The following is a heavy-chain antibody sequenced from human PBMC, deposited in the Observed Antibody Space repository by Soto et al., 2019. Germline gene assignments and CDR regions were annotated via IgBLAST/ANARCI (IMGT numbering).Heavy chain of an antibody. CDR3: AKDGVAHIPLYTSGSSYDH. Sequence: GGSLRLSCATSGFTFSKAWVGWVRQAPGKGLEWVSAISGSDGSTYYADSVKGRFTISRDNSRNTLYLQMNSLRAEDTAVYYCAKDGVAHIPLYTSGSSYDHWGQGTLVTVS. V-gene: IGHV3-23*01. D-gene: IGHD3-22*01. CDR2: ISGSDGST. J-gene: IGHJ4*02. CDR1: GFTFSKAW.